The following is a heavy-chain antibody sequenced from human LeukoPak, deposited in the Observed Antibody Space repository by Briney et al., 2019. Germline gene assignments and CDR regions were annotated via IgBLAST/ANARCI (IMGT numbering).Heavy chain of an antibody. V-gene: IGHV4-39*01. CDR1: GGSISSRNHY. CDR2: IFYTGNT. J-gene: IGHJ4*02. CDR3: SRHVNTFHY. Sequence: SETLSLTCSVSGGSISSRNHYWGWIRQPPGKGLEWIGSIFYTGNTYYNPSLRSRVTMSVDTSRNHFSLNLSSVTAADMAVHYCSRHVNTFHYWGQGALVTVSS.